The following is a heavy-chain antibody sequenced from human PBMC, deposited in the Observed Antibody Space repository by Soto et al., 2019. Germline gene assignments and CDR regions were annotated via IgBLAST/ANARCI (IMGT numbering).Heavy chain of an antibody. CDR3: ARGNYDILTGYYTFDY. J-gene: IGHJ4*02. V-gene: IGHV4-59*01. D-gene: IGHD3-9*01. CDR2: IYYSGST. CDR1: GGSISSYY. Sequence: SETLSLTCTVSGGSISSYYWSWIRQPPGKGLEWIGYIYYSGSTNYNPSLKSRVTISVDTSKNQFSLKLSSVTAADTAVYYCARGNYDILTGYYTFDYWGQGXLVTVSS.